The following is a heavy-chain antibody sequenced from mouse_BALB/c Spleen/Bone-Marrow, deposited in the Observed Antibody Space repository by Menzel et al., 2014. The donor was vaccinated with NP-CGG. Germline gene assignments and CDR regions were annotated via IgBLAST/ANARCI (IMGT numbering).Heavy chain of an antibody. CDR1: GYTFTSSW. CDR2: VHPNSGNT. J-gene: IGHJ2*01. Sequence: QVQLQQSGAVLVRPGASVKLSCKASGYTFTSSWMHWAKQRPGQGLERLGEVHPNSGNTNYNEKLKGKATLTVDTSSSTAYVDDSSLTSEDSAVYYCARRHRYACYFDYWGQGTTLTVSS. D-gene: IGHD2-14*01. CDR3: ARRHRYACYFDY. V-gene: IGHV1S130*01.